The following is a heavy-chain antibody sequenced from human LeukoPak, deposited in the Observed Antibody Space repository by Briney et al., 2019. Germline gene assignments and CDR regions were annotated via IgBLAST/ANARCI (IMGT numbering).Heavy chain of an antibody. CDR1: GFTFSDYY. CDR2: ISSSSSYT. V-gene: IGHV3-11*06. J-gene: IGHJ4*02. CDR3: ARDRSVDGTV. D-gene: IGHD6-19*01. Sequence: GGSLRLSCAASGFTFSDYYMSWIRQAPGKGLEWVSYISSSSSYTNYAVSVKGRFTISRDNAKNSLYPQMDSLRAEDTAVYYCARDRSVDGTVWGQGTLVTVSS.